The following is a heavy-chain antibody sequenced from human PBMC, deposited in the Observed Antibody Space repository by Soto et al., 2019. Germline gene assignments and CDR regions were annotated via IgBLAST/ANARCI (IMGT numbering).Heavy chain of an antibody. CDR3: AISIAVADPPYYFDY. CDR2: IYYSGST. D-gene: IGHD6-19*01. J-gene: IGHJ4*02. CDR1: GGSISSGGYY. V-gene: IGHV4-31*03. Sequence: QVQLQESGPGLVKPSQTLSLTCTVSGGSISSGGYYWSWIRQHPGKGLEWIGYIYYSGSTYYNPSLKSRVTISVDTSKNQFSLKLSSVTAADTAVYYSAISIAVADPPYYFDYWGQGTLVTVSS.